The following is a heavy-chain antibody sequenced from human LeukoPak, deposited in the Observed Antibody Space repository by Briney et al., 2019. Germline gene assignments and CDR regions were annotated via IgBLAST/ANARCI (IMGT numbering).Heavy chain of an antibody. CDR3: ARGDFWSGYSNYYYMDV. D-gene: IGHD3-3*01. CDR1: GYTFPNYD. Sequence: GASVKVSCKASGYTFPNYDINWVRQATGQGLEWMGWMNPHTEHTGYAQKFQGRVTFTRNTSISTAFMDLGSLMSEDTAVYYCARGDFWSGYSNYYYMDVWGKGTTVTVSS. J-gene: IGHJ6*03. CDR2: MNPHTEHT. V-gene: IGHV1-8*03.